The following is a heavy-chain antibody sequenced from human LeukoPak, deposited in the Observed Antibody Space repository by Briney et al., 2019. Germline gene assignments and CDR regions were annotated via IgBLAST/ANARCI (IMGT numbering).Heavy chain of an antibody. CDR3: AREWDCSGGSCYPTFDY. Sequence: ASVKVSCKASGYTFTGYYMHWVRQAPGQGLEWMGWINPNSGGTNYAQKFQGWVTMTRDTSISTAYMELSRLRSDDTAVYYCAREWDCSGGSCYPTFDYWGQGTLVTVSS. CDR1: GYTFTGYY. CDR2: INPNSGGT. V-gene: IGHV1-2*04. D-gene: IGHD2-15*01. J-gene: IGHJ4*02.